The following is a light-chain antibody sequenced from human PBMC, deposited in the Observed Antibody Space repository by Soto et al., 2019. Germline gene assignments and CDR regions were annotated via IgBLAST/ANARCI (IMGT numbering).Light chain of an antibody. J-gene: IGKJ3*01. CDR3: QKYNNYLT. CDR2: DVS. CDR1: QSFSTS. Sequence: DIQMTQSPSTLSASVGXRVTITCRASQSFSTSFAWYQQKPGKAPKLLIYDVSSLKSGVPSRFSGSGFGTDFTLTISSLQSDDFATYYCQKYNNYLTFGPGTKVDSK. V-gene: IGKV1-5*01.